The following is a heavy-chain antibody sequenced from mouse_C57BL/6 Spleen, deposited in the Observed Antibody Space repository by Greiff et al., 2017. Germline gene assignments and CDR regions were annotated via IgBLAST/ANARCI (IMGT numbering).Heavy chain of an antibody. Sequence: VQLQQSGAELVRPGASVKLSCKASGYTFTDYYINWVKQRPGQGLEWIARIYPGSGNTYYNEKFKGKATLTAEKSSSTAYMQLSSLTSEDSAVYFCARGGLHYYAMDYWGQGTSVTVSS. CDR3: ARGGLHYYAMDY. V-gene: IGHV1-76*01. CDR1: GYTFTDYY. CDR2: IYPGSGNT. D-gene: IGHD3-3*01. J-gene: IGHJ4*01.